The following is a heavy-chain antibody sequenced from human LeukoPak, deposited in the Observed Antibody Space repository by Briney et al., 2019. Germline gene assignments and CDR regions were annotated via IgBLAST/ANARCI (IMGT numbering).Heavy chain of an antibody. D-gene: IGHD5-12*01. CDR3: ARVEMATIDY. J-gene: IGHJ4*02. CDR1: GGSTSSYY. Sequence: SETLSLTCTVSGGSTSSYYWSWIRQPPGRGLEWIGYIYYSGSTNYNPSLKSRVTISVDTSKNQFSLKLSSVTAADTAVYYCARVEMATIDYWGQGTLVTVSS. V-gene: IGHV4-59*01. CDR2: IYYSGST.